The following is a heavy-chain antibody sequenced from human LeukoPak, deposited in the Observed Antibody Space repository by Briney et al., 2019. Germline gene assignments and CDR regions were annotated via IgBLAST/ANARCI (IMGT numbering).Heavy chain of an antibody. CDR2: ISSSGSFI. CDR1: GFPFNSYN. V-gene: IGHV3-21*06. J-gene: IGHJ4*02. D-gene: IGHD3-16*01. Sequence: PGGSLRLSCAASGFPFNSYNMNWVRQSPGKGLEWVASISSSGSFIYYADSLKGRITISRDNAKNSLFLQMSSLRVDDTAVYYCVRGRDYDYISGTHRYRDFDFCGQGTLVTAPS. CDR3: VRGRDYDYISGTHRYRDFDF.